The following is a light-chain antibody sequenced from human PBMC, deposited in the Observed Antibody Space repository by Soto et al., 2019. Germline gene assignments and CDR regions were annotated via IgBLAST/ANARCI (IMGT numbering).Light chain of an antibody. CDR2: SNA. J-gene: IGLJ2*01. CDR3: QSFDSHVLGLL. Sequence: QSVVTQPPSVTGAPGQRVTISCSGSKSSIGAGHHVNWYQQFPGSAPKLLIYSNAARPPGVPDRFSGSKSGTSASLAITGLQAEDEADYYCQSFDSHVLGLLFGVGTKLTVL. CDR1: KSSIGAGHH. V-gene: IGLV1-40*01.